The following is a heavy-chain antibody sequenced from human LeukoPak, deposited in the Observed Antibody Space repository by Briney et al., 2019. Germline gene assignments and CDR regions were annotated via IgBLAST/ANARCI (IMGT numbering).Heavy chain of an antibody. CDR3: AKGGGIAAPGGDFDY. CDR1: GFTFSIYA. D-gene: IGHD6-13*01. Sequence: PGGSLRLSSAASGFTFSIYAMSWVRQAPGKGPEWVSGISGSSSSTYFSGSVKGRFTISRDNSKNTLSLQMNSLRAEDTAVYYCAKGGGIAAPGGDFDYWGQGTLVTVSS. J-gene: IGHJ4*02. V-gene: IGHV3-23*01. CDR2: ISGSSSST.